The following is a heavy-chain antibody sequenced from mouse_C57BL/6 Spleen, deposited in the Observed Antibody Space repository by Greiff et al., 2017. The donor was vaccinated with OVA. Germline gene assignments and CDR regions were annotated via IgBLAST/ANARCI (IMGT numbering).Heavy chain of an antibody. CDR3: ARREDYDGGFAY. V-gene: IGHV1-50*01. CDR1: GYTFTSYW. Sequence: QVQLQQPGAELVKPGASVKMSCKASGYTFTSYWMKWVKQRPGQGLEWIGEIDPDDSNTKYNQKFKGKATLTVDTSSSTAYMQLSSLTSEDSAGYYCARREDYDGGFAYWGQGTLVTVSA. J-gene: IGHJ3*01. CDR2: IDPDDSNT. D-gene: IGHD2-4*01.